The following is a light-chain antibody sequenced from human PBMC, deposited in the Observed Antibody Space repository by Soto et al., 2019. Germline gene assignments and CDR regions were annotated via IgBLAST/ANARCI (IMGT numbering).Light chain of an antibody. CDR3: QQYDNLPTT. CDR2: DAS. V-gene: IGKV1-33*01. CDR1: QDISNY. J-gene: IGKJ4*01. Sequence: DIQMTQSPSSLSASVGDRVTITCQASQDISNYLNWYQQKPGKAPKLLIYDASNLATGVPSRFSGSGPGTDFTFTISSLQPEDIATYYCQQYDNLPTTFGGGTKVEIK.